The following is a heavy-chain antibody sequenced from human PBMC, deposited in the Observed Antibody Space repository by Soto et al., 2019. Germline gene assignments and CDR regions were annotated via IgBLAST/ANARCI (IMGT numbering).Heavy chain of an antibody. D-gene: IGHD2-15*01. Sequence: QVQLVESGGGVVQPGRSLRLSCAASGFTFSSYGMHWVRQAPGKGLEWVAVIWYDGSNKYYADSVKGRFTISRDNSKNTLYLQMNSLRAADTAVYYCARELGYHFDYWGQGTLVTVSS. J-gene: IGHJ4*02. CDR2: IWYDGSNK. CDR1: GFTFSSYG. CDR3: ARELGYHFDY. V-gene: IGHV3-33*01.